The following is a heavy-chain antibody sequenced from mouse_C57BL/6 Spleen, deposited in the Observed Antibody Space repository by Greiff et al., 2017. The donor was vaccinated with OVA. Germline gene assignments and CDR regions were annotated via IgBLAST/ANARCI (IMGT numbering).Heavy chain of an antibody. CDR2: INPSTGGT. V-gene: IGHV1-42*01. CDR1: GYSFTGYY. CDR3: AEGEALLYSFDY. Sequence: VQLQQSGPELVKPGASVKISCKASGYSFTGYYMNWVKQSPEKSLEWIGEINPSTGGTTYNQKFKAKATLTVDKSSSTAYMQLKSLTSEDSAGDDCAEGEALLYSFDYWGQGTTLTVSS. D-gene: IGHD2-3*01. J-gene: IGHJ2*01.